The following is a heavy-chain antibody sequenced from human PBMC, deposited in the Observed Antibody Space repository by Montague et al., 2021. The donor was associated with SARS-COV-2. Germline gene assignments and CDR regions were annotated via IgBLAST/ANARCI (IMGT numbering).Heavy chain of an antibody. Sequence: SETLSLTCTVSAGSINNYYWSWIRQSAGKGLEWIGHIYPSGDTNYNPSLKSRVTVSVDTSKSQFSLNLNSLTVADTAVYYCASSYGSGYYGFDYWGQGIPVTVSS. CDR2: IYPSGDT. V-gene: IGHV4-4*07. D-gene: IGHD3-10*01. CDR3: ASSYGSGYYGFDY. CDR1: AGSINNYY. J-gene: IGHJ4*02.